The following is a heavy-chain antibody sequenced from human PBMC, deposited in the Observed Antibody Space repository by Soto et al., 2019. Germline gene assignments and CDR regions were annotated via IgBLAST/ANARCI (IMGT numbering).Heavy chain of an antibody. J-gene: IGHJ6*02. CDR1: GGTFSSYA. Sequence: QVQLVQSGAEVKKPGSSVKVSCKASGGTFSSYAISWVRQAPGQGLEWMGGIIPIFGTANYAQMFQGRVTITADESTSTAYMELSSLRSEDTAVYYCAWGYSYCSPYYYYGMDVWGQGTTVTVSS. D-gene: IGHD5-18*01. CDR3: AWGYSYCSPYYYYGMDV. CDR2: IIPIFGTA. V-gene: IGHV1-69*01.